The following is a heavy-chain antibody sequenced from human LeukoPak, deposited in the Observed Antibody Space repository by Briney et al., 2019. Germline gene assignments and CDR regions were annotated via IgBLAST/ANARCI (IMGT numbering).Heavy chain of an antibody. J-gene: IGHJ4*02. Sequence: SSETLSLTCSVSGGSISSYYWSWIRQPPGKGLEWIGYIYYSGSTKYNPSLESRVTISVDTSKSQFSLKLSSVTTADTAVYYCARGGGSPEFWGQGTQVTVSS. CDR1: GGSISSYY. CDR3: ARGGGSPEF. V-gene: IGHV4-59*01. D-gene: IGHD1-26*01. CDR2: IYYSGST.